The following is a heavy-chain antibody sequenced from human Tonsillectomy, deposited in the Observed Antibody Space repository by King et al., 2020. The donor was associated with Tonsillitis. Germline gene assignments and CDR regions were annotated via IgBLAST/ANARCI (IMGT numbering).Heavy chain of an antibody. J-gene: IGHJ4*02. Sequence: QLQESGPGLVKPSETLSLTCTVSGGSISSSSYYWGWIRQPPGKGLEWIGSIYYSGSTYYNPSLKSRVTISVDTSKNQFSLKLSSVTAADTAVYYCARYQGMAARPQQYYFDFWGQGTLVTVSS. CDR1: GGSISSSSYY. D-gene: IGHD6-6*01. V-gene: IGHV4-39*07. CDR3: ARYQGMAARPQQYYFDF. CDR2: IYYSGST.